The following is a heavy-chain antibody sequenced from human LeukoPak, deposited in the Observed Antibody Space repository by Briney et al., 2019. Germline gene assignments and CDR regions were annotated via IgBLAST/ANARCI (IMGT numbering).Heavy chain of an antibody. V-gene: IGHV4-4*07. CDR3: ARDWGNV. D-gene: IGHD3-16*01. CDR1: GASFTNYF. Sequence: SETLSLTCTVSGASFTNYFWSWVRKPAGKGLEWIGRIYASGSSNINPSLEHRVTMSIDTSMRQVSLKLTSVTAADTAVYYCARDWGNVWGQGTTVTVSS. CDR2: IYASGSS. J-gene: IGHJ6*02.